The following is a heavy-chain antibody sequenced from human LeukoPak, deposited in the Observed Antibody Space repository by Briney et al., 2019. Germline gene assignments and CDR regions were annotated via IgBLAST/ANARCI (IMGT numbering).Heavy chain of an antibody. J-gene: IGHJ4*02. V-gene: IGHV4-59*08. Sequence: SETLSLTCTVSGCSISSYYWSWLRQPPGKGLEWLGFIYYSGSTDYKSSLKSRVTISVDTSKNQFSLRLSSVTAADTAVYYCARHSGSSPHYFDYWGQGTLVTVSS. CDR3: ARHSGSSPHYFDY. CDR2: IYYSGST. D-gene: IGHD2-15*01. CDR1: GCSISSYY.